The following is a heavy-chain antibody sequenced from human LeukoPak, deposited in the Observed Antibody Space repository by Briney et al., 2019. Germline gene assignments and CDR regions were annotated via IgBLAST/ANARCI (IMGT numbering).Heavy chain of an antibody. CDR3: AREGRWGMKYYFDF. J-gene: IGHJ4*02. Sequence: PSETLSLTCNVSGGSLSSHYWSWVRQSPEKGLEWSGQIYHTGSTHYNPSLRSRFAISVDTSKNKLFLNVKSVTAADTAVYYCAREGRWGMKYYFDFRGQGTPVIVSS. CDR1: GGSLSSHY. CDR2: IYHTGST. D-gene: IGHD4-23*01. V-gene: IGHV4-59*11.